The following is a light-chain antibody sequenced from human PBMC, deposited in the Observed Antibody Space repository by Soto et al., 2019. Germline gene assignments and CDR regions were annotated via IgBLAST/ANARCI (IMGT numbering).Light chain of an antibody. Sequence: DIQMTQSPSTLSGSVGDRVTITCLASQTISSWLAWYQQKPGKAPKLLIYKASTLQSGVPSRFSGSGSGTEFTLTISSLQPDYFATYYCQHYNSYSEACGQGTKVDLK. V-gene: IGKV1-5*03. CDR2: KAS. CDR3: QHYNSYSEA. CDR1: QTISSW. J-gene: IGKJ1*01.